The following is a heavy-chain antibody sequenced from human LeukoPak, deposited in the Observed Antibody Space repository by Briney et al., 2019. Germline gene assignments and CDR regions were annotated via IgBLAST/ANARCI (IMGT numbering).Heavy chain of an antibody. CDR3: ARGGSYLSAFDI. CDR2: IYSGGST. Sequence: GGSLRLSCAASGFTFSSYAMTWVRQAPGKGLEWVSIIYSGGSTFYADSVKGRFTISRDNSKNTLYLQMNSLRAEDTAVYYCARGGSYLSAFDIWGQGTMVTVSS. V-gene: IGHV3-53*01. CDR1: GFTFSSYA. J-gene: IGHJ3*02. D-gene: IGHD1-26*01.